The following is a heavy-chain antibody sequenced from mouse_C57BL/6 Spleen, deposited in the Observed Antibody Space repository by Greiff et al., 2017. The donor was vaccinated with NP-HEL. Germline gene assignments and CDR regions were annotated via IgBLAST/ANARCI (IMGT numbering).Heavy chain of an antibody. Sequence: VQLQQPGAELVKPGASVKMSCKASGYTFTSYWITWVKQRPGQGLEWIGDIYPGSGSTNYNEKFKSKATLTVETSSSTAYMQLSSLTSEDSAVYYCARRGILLRYFDYWGQGTTLTVSS. CDR1: GYTFTSYW. CDR2: IYPGSGST. J-gene: IGHJ2*01. V-gene: IGHV1-55*01. CDR3: ARRGILLRYFDY. D-gene: IGHD1-1*01.